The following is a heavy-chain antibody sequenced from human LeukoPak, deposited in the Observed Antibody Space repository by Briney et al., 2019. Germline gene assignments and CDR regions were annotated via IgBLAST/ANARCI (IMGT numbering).Heavy chain of an antibody. J-gene: IGHJ4*02. V-gene: IGHV3-23*01. CDR3: ARKSASGNYPLDY. CDR2: MSADSATT. D-gene: IGHD3-10*01. CDR1: EFTFSSYA. Sequence: GGSLRLSCAASEFTFSSYAMNWVRQAPGKGLEWVSVMSADSATTFYADSVKGRFTISRDNAKNTVFLQMSSLRAEDTALYYCARKSASGNYPLDYWGQGTLVTVSS.